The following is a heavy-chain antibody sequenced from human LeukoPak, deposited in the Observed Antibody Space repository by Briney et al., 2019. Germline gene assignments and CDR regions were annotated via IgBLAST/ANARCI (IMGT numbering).Heavy chain of an antibody. CDR3: ARSVSWGLLVRDDAFDI. J-gene: IGHJ3*02. CDR2: IIPIFGTA. CDR1: GGTFSSYA. Sequence: GASVKVSCKASGGTFSSYAISWVRQAPGQGLEWMGGIIPIFGTANYAQKFQGRVTITADESTSTAYMELSSLRSEDTAVYYCARSVSWGLLVRDDAFDIWGQGTMVTVSS. V-gene: IGHV1-69*13. D-gene: IGHD2-21*01.